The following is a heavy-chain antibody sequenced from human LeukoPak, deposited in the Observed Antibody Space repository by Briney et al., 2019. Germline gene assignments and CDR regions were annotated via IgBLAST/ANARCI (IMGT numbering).Heavy chain of an antibody. Sequence: ASVKVSCKASGYTFTSYGISWVRQAPGQGLEWMGWVSAYNGNTNYAQKVQGRVTMTTDTSTSTAYMELRSLRSDDTAVYYCARDPQQLVGATGGGFNFWGQGTLVTVSS. CDR1: GYTFTSYG. CDR2: VSAYNGNT. CDR3: ARDPQQLVGATGGGFNF. J-gene: IGHJ4*02. V-gene: IGHV1-18*01. D-gene: IGHD1-26*01.